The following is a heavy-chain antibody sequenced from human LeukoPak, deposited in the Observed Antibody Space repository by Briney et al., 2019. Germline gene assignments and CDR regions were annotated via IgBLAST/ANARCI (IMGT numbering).Heavy chain of an antibody. CDR2: IKTDGRTT. CDR3: TTGPSYGYEW. V-gene: IGHV3-74*01. D-gene: IGHD3-16*01. Sequence: PGGSLRLSCAASGMTFSNHWMHWVRQAPGKGLVWVSLIKTDGRTTIYADSVKGRFTISRDNGKSTLYLQMNSLRAEDTAIYYCTTGPSYGYEWWGQGTVDTVPS. CDR1: GMTFSNHW. J-gene: IGHJ4*02.